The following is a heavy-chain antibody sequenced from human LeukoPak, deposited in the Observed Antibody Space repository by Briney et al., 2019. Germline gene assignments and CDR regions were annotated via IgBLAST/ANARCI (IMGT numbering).Heavy chain of an antibody. J-gene: IGHJ3*02. D-gene: IGHD6-13*01. CDR1: GGSISSYY. CDR3: ATTTYSSSWYGLHAFDI. CDR2: IYYSGST. V-gene: IGHV4-59*01. Sequence: SETLSLTCTVSGGSISSYYWSWIRQPPGKGLEWIGYIYYSGSTNYNPSLKSRVTISVDTSKNQFSLKLSSVTAADTAVYYCATTTYSSSWYGLHAFDIWGQGTMVTVSS.